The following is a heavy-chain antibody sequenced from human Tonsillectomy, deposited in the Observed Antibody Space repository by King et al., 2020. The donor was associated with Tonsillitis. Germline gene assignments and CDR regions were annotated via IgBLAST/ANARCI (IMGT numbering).Heavy chain of an antibody. D-gene: IGHD3-22*01. Sequence: QLQESGPGLVKPSETLSLTCTVSGGSISSSSYYWGWIRQPPGKGLECIGYIYYSGSTYYNPSLKSRVTISVDTTTNQFSLKLRSVTAADTAVYYCASLHYYDSSGYGYYFDYWGQGTLVTVSS. CDR1: GGSISSSSYY. J-gene: IGHJ4*02. V-gene: IGHV4-39*01. CDR2: IYYSGST. CDR3: ASLHYYDSSGYGYYFDY.